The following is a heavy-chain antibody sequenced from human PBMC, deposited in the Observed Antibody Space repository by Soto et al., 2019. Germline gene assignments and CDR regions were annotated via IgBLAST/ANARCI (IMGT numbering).Heavy chain of an antibody. CDR2: IYYSGST. V-gene: IGHV4-31*03. J-gene: IGHJ4*02. D-gene: IGHD3-10*01. CDR1: GGSISSGGYY. Sequence: QVQLQESGPGLVKPSQTLSLTCTVSGGSISSGGYYWSWIRQHPGKGLEWIGYIYYSGSTSYNPSLKSRLTIPVNTYKHQFTLKLSSVTAANTAVYYCARGVSHWGQGTLVTVSS. CDR3: ARGVSH.